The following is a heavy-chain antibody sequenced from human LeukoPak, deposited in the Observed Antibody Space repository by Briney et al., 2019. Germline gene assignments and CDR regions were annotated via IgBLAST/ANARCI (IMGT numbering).Heavy chain of an antibody. CDR1: GGSISSNNYY. CDR3: ARAQNTEWFRELYRNYYYYYMDV. D-gene: IGHD3-10*01. CDR2: FYYGGST. J-gene: IGHJ6*03. Sequence: PSETLSLTCTVSGGSISSNNYYWGWIRQPPGEKLEWMGSFYYGGSTYDNPSLRSRVTISLDTSQKQFSLKLSSVTAADTAVYYCARAQNTEWFRELYRNYYYYYMDVWGKGTTVTISS. V-gene: IGHV4-39*07.